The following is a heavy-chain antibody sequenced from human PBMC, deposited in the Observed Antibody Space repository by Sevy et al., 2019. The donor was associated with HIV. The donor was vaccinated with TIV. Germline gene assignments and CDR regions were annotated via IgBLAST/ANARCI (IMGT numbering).Heavy chain of an antibody. CDR3: ARFPTYYYGSATYFDS. CDR1: GYTFSSNG. D-gene: IGHD3-10*01. V-gene: IGHV1-18*01. Sequence: ASVKVSCKASGYTFSSNGITWVRQAPGQGLEWMGWIGLYNGNSNYAQKFRDRVTMTVDTSTGTAYMELRSLRSDDTAVYYCARFPTYYYGSATYFDSWGQGSLVTVSS. J-gene: IGHJ4*02. CDR2: IGLYNGNS.